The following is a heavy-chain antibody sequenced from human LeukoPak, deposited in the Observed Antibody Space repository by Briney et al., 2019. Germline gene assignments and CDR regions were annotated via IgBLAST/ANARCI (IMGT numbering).Heavy chain of an antibody. J-gene: IGHJ4*02. V-gene: IGHV1-46*01. CDR2: INPGGGST. D-gene: IGHD2-2*01. Sequence: GASVKVSCKASGYTFTSYYMHWVRQAPGQGLEWMGIINPGGGSTSYAQKFQGRVTMTRDTSTSTVYMELSSLRSEDTAVYYCARDQRYCSSSSCPWEPFDYWGQGTLVTVSS. CDR1: GYTFTSYY. CDR3: ARDQRYCSSSSCPWEPFDY.